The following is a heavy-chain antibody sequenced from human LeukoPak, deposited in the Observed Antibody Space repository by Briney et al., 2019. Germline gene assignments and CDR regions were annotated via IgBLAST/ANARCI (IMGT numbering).Heavy chain of an antibody. D-gene: IGHD5-18*01. CDR2: INHSGST. J-gene: IGHJ4*02. V-gene: IGHV4-34*01. Sequence: SETLSLTCAVYGGSFSGYYWSWIRQPPGKGLEWIGEINHSGSTNYNPSLKSRVTISVDTSKNQFSLKLSSVTAADTAVYYCARRGYSYGYAVIDYWGQGTLVTVSS. CDR3: ARRGYSYGYAVIDY. CDR1: GGSFSGYY.